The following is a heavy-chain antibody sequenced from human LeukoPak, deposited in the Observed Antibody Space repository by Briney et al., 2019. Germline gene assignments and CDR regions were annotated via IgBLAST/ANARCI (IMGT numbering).Heavy chain of an antibody. CDR3: ARFDYGFDY. D-gene: IGHD4-17*01. CDR2: IKQDGSEK. J-gene: IGHJ4*02. V-gene: IGHV3-7*03. Sequence: PGGSLRLSCAASGFTFTTYWMSWVRQAPGQRLEWVANIKQDGSEKYYVDSVKGRFTISRDNAKNSLYLQMNSLRAEDTAVYYCARFDYGFDYWGQGTLVTVSS. CDR1: GFTFTTYW.